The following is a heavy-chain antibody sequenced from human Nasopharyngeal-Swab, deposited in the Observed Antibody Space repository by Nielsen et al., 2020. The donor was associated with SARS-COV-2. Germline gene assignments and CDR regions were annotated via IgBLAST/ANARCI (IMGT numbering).Heavy chain of an antibody. CDR2: IYLGDSDT. V-gene: IGHV5-51*01. CDR3: ARSLSSGWLDDAFDI. D-gene: IGHD6-19*01. J-gene: IGHJ3*02. Sequence: VRQMPGKGLEWMGIIYLGDSDTRYSPSFQGQVTISADKSISTAYLQWSSLKASDTAMYYCARSLSSGWLDDAFDIWGQGTMVTVSS.